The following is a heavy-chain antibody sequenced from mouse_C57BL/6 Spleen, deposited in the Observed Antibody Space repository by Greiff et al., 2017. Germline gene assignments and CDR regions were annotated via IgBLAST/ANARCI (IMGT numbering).Heavy chain of an antibody. CDR2: IDPSDSET. J-gene: IGHJ3*01. CDR3: AREGPDGRFAY. D-gene: IGHD2-3*01. CDR1: GYTFTSYW. Sequence: QVQLKQSGAELVRPGSSVKLSCKASGYTFTSYWMHWVKQRPIQGLEWIGNIDPSDSETHYNQKFKDKATLTVDKSSSTAYMQLSSLTSEDSAVYDCAREGPDGRFAYWGQGTLVTVSA. V-gene: IGHV1-52*01.